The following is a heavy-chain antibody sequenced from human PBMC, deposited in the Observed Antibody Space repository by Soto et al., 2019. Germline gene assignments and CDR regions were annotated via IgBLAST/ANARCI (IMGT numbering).Heavy chain of an antibody. CDR2: IYHSGST. Sequence: SETLSLTCAVSGGSVSSGGYSWSWIQQPPGKGLEWIGYIYHSGSTYYNPSLKSRVTISVDRSKNQFSLKLSSVTAADTAVYYCARVAVTANKRYNWFDPWGQGALVTVSS. J-gene: IGHJ5*02. D-gene: IGHD2-21*02. CDR1: GGSVSSGGYS. V-gene: IGHV4-30-2*01. CDR3: ARVAVTANKRYNWFDP.